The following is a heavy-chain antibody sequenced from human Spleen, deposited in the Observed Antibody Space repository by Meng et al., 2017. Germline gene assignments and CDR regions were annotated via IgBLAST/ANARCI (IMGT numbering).Heavy chain of an antibody. CDR1: GEPFSGYY. CDR2: INHSGST. D-gene: IGHD2-21*01. Sequence: QVQLQQCGAGLLKPSETLSLTCAVYGEPFSGYYWNWIRQPPGKGLEWIGEINHSGSTNYQPSLQNRVTISLDTSKSQFSLRLTSVTAADTAVYYCASFDHIPRRNYFDYWGQGTLVTVSS. CDR3: ASFDHIPRRNYFDY. J-gene: IGHJ4*02. V-gene: IGHV4-34*01.